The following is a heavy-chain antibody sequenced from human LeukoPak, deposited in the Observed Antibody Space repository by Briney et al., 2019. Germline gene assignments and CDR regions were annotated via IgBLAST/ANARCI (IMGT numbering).Heavy chain of an antibody. V-gene: IGHV3-23*01. CDR1: GFTFSSCT. CDR3: AKDPTDFDRSGQTYFDY. CDR2: ISGSGGIT. Sequence: PGGSLRLSCAASGFTFSSCTMSWVRQAPGKGLEWVSGISGSGGITHYTDSVRGRFTISRDNSKNTLDLQMNSLRAEDTAVYYCAKDPTDFDRSGQTYFDYWGQGTLVTVSS. J-gene: IGHJ4*02. D-gene: IGHD3-22*01.